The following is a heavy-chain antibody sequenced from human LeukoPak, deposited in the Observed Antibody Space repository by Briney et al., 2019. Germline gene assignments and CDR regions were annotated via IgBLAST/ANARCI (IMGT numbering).Heavy chain of an antibody. V-gene: IGHV4-61*02. D-gene: IGHD3-16*01. CDR3: ARAPYWGSSHFDY. CDR2: IYTSGST. J-gene: IGHJ4*02. CDR1: GGSISSGSYY. Sequence: PSQTLSLTCTVSGGSISSGSYYWSWIRQPAGKGLEWIGRIYTSGSTNYNLSLKSRVTISVDTSKNQFSLKLSSVTAADTAVYYCARAPYWGSSHFDYWGQGTLVTVSS.